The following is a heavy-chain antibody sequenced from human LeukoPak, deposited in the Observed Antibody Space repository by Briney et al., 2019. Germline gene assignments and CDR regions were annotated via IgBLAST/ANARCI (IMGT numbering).Heavy chain of an antibody. CDR3: ARRYKDMVVVPAVFYFDY. J-gene: IGHJ4*02. Sequence: SEXLSLTCNVSGASIGSDSYSWVWLRQPPGKGREWVGSVYYSGSTSYPPSLKRRVTISLDMSRNHFSLRLNSVAAADTAVYYCARRYKDMVVVPAVFYFDYWGRGILVTVSS. CDR1: GASIGSDSYS. D-gene: IGHD2-2*01. V-gene: IGHV4-39*02. CDR2: VYYSGST.